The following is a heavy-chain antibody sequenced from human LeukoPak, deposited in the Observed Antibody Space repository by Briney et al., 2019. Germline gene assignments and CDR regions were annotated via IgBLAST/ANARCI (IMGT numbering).Heavy chain of an antibody. Sequence: PGGSLRLSCAASGFSLSSYAMHWVRQAPGKGLEYVSAISINGDTTYYANSVKGRFTISRDNSKNTLYLQMGSLRAEDMAIYYCARVLRDSSGYYDYWGQGTLVTVSS. V-gene: IGHV3-64*01. CDR1: GFSLSSYA. D-gene: IGHD3-22*01. J-gene: IGHJ4*02. CDR3: ARVLRDSSGYYDY. CDR2: ISINGDTT.